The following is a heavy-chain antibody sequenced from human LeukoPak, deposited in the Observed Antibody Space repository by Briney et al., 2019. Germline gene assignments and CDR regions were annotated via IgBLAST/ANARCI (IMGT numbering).Heavy chain of an antibody. CDR3: ATDHYYDSSAFDP. D-gene: IGHD3-22*01. CDR2: FDPEDGET. J-gene: IGHJ5*02. CDR1: GYTLTELS. V-gene: IGHV1-24*01. Sequence: ASVKVSCKVSGYTLTELSMHWVRQAPGKGLEWMGGFDPEDGETIYAQKYQGRVTMTEDTSTDTAYMELSSLRSEDTAVYYCATDHYYDSSAFDPWGQGTLVTVSS.